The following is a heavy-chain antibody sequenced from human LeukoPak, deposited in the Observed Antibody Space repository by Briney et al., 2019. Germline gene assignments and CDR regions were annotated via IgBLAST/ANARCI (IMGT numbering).Heavy chain of an antibody. CDR3: ARGFLSLGIGDRAFDY. V-gene: IGHV3-48*04. D-gene: IGHD3-10*01. CDR1: GFTFSSYS. Sequence: PGGSLRLSCAASGFTFSSYSMNWVRQAPGKGLEWVSYISSSSSTIYYADSVKGRFTISRDNAKNSLYLQMNSLRAEDTAVYYCARGFLSLGIGDRAFDYWGQGTLVTVSS. J-gene: IGHJ4*02. CDR2: ISSSSSTI.